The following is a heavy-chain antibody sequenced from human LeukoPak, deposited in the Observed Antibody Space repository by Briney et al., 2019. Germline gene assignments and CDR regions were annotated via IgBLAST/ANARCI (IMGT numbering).Heavy chain of an antibody. Sequence: SVKVSCKASGCTFSSYAIRWVGQAPGPGLEGMGGIIPIFGTSNYLQKFQGRVTINADQSPSTAYMEPNSQRSDGAAVCFCSKGATYSGSSVFDYWGQGTLVTVSS. CDR2: IIPIFGTS. J-gene: IGHJ4*02. D-gene: IGHD1-26*01. CDR3: SKGATYSGSSVFDY. CDR1: GCTFSSYA. V-gene: IGHV1-69*13.